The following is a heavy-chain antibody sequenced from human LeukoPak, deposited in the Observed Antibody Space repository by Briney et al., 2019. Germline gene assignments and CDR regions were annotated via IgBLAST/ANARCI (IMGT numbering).Heavy chain of an antibody. D-gene: IGHD3-16*01. J-gene: IGHJ4*02. V-gene: IGHV3-7*01. CDR2: INPDGSGK. CDR1: GFTLSTYW. Sequence: PGGSLRLSCEASGFTLSTYWMNWVGQVPGKGLDWVANINPDGSGKRYVDSVKGRFTIARDNADNSLSLQMNSLRAEDTAVYYCASWGAGGNSWGQGTLVTVSS. CDR3: ASWGAGGNS.